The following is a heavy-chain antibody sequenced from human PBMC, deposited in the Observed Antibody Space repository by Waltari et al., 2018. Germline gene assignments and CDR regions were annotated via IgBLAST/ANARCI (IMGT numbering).Heavy chain of an antibody. D-gene: IGHD1-26*01. CDR2: IIPIFGTA. CDR1: GGTFSSYA. V-gene: IGHV1-69*13. CDR3: AKTQGNSGSYWGGAFDI. J-gene: IGHJ3*02. Sequence: QVQLVQSGAEVKKPGSSVKVSCKASGGTFSSYAISWVRQAPGQGLEWMGGIIPIFGTANYAQKFQGRVTITADESTSTAYMELSSLRSEDTAVYYCAKTQGNSGSYWGGAFDIWGQGTMVTVSS.